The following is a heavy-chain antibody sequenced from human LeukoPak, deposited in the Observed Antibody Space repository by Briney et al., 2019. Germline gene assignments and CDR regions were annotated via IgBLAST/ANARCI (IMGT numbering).Heavy chain of an antibody. CDR2: VYHTGST. CDR1: GYSISSGYY. Sequence: SETLSLTCTVSGYSISSGYYWDWIRQPPGKGLEWIGSVYHTGSTYYNPSLKSRVTISVDTSKNRFSLKLTSVTAADTAVYFCAREWGMRVFRDSWGQGTLVTVSS. CDR3: AREWGMRVFRDS. J-gene: IGHJ4*02. D-gene: IGHD3-16*01. V-gene: IGHV4-38-2*02.